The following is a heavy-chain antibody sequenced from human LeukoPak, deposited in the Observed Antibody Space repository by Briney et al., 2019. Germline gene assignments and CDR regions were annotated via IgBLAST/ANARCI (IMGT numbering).Heavy chain of an antibody. J-gene: IGHJ3*02. D-gene: IGHD3-22*01. Sequence: ASVKVSCKASGGTFSSYTISWVRQAPGQGLEWMGRIIPILGIANYAQKFQGRVTMTTDTSTSTAYMELRSLRSDDTAVYYCAREWVTSGCAFDIWGQGTMVTVSS. CDR1: GGTFSSYT. CDR3: AREWVTSGCAFDI. V-gene: IGHV1-69*04. CDR2: IIPILGIA.